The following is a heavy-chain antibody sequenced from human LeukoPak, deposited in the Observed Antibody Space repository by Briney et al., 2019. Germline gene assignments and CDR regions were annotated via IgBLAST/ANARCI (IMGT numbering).Heavy chain of an antibody. Sequence: PSETLSLTCTVTGGSISSRSYYWGWIRQPPGKGLEWIGSIYYSGSTYYNPSLKSRVTISVDTSKNQFSLKLSSVTAADTAVYYCATLSYFYDSSGYPFDIWGQGTMVTVSS. CDR3: ATLSYFYDSSGYPFDI. D-gene: IGHD3-22*01. CDR1: GGSISSRSYY. J-gene: IGHJ3*02. CDR2: IYYSGST. V-gene: IGHV4-39*01.